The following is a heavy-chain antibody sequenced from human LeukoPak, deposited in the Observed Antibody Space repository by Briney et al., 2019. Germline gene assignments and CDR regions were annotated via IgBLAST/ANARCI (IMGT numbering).Heavy chain of an antibody. CDR3: ARADYGDLIFDY. Sequence: PGGSLRLSCAASGFTFSSYGMHWVRQAPGKGLEWVAVISYDGSNKYYADSVKGRFTISRDNSKNTLYLQMNSLRAEDTAVYYCARADYGDLIFDYWGQGTLVTVSS. CDR2: ISYDGSNK. J-gene: IGHJ4*02. CDR1: GFTFSSYG. D-gene: IGHD4-17*01. V-gene: IGHV3-30*03.